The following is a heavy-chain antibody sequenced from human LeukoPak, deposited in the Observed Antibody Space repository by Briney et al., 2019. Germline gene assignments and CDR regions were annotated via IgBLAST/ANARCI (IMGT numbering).Heavy chain of an antibody. V-gene: IGHV4-4*07. CDR3: ASGSFPENYYYYYMDV. CDR1: GDFITAYY. J-gene: IGHJ6*03. D-gene: IGHD2-21*01. Sequence: PSETLSLTCSVSGDFITAYYWSWIRQPAGKGLEWIGRIYTSGSTNYNPSLKSRVTISVDTSKNQFSLKLSSVTAADTAVYYCASGSFPENYYYYYMDVWGKGTTVTISS. CDR2: IYTSGST.